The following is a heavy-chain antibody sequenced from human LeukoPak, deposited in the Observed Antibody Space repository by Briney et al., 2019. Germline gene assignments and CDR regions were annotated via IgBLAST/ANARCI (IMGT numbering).Heavy chain of an antibody. Sequence: SETLSLTCTVSGGSISSYYWSWIRQPPGKGLEWIGEINHSGSTNYNPSLKSRVTISVDTSKNQFSLKLSSVTAADTAVYYCARTTMGYSYGSFDYWGQGTLVTVSS. CDR1: GGSISSYY. CDR2: INHSGST. D-gene: IGHD5-18*01. CDR3: ARTTMGYSYGSFDY. V-gene: IGHV4-34*01. J-gene: IGHJ4*02.